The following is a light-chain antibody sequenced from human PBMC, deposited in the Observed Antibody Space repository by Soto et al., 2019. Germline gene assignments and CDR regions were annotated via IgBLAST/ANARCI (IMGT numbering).Light chain of an antibody. CDR2: GSS. Sequence: DIQMTQSPSSLSASVGDGVTITCRASQAIRNDLAWYQQKPGRAPKRLIYGSSSLQSGVPSRFSGRGSGTEFTLTISSLQPEDFATYYCLQHKVFPRTFGQGTKVEIK. CDR3: LQHKVFPRT. V-gene: IGKV1-17*01. J-gene: IGKJ1*01. CDR1: QAIRND.